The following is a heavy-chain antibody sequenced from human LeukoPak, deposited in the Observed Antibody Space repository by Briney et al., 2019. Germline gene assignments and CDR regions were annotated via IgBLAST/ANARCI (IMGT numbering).Heavy chain of an antibody. D-gene: IGHD1-26*01. J-gene: IGHJ4*02. CDR3: AKDTYSTSPYYFDY. V-gene: IGHV3-23*01. Sequence: PGGSLRLSCAAAGFTFNKYAMSWVRQAPGKGLKWVSGISSGGSTYYADSVKGRSTISRDNSKNTLYLQMNSLRAEDTAVYYCAKDTYSTSPYYFDYWGQGTLVTVSS. CDR2: ISSGGST. CDR1: GFTFNKYA.